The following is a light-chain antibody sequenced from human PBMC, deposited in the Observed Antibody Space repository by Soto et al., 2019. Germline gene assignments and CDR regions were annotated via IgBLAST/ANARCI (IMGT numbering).Light chain of an antibody. V-gene: IGLV2-23*02. CDR3: CSYAGSSTEV. CDR1: SSDVGSYNL. Sequence: QSALTQPASVSGSPGQSITISCTGTSSDVGSYNLVSWYQHHPGKAPKLMIYEVSKRPSGVSNRFSGSKSGNTASLTISGVQAEDEADYYCCSYAGSSTEVFGTGTKLTVL. CDR2: EVS. J-gene: IGLJ1*01.